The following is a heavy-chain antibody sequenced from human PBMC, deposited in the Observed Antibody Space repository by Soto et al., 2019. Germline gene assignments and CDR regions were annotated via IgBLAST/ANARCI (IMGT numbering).Heavy chain of an antibody. CDR2: INPNSGNI. V-gene: IGHV1-8*01. Sequence: QVQLVQSGAEVKKPGASVKVSCKASGNTFTSYDINWVRQATGHGRGWMGWINPNSGNIGYAQKFQGRVTMTRDTAIRTAYMEVSRLRSDDTAVYYCARGRASGSYYLLDYWGQGTLVTVSS. CDR1: GNTFTSYD. CDR3: ARGRASGSYYLLDY. J-gene: IGHJ4*02. D-gene: IGHD3-10*01.